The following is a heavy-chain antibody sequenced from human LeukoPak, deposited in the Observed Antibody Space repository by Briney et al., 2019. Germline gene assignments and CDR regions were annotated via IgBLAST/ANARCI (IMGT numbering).Heavy chain of an antibody. CDR3: ARDLTMIRGGNNWFDP. CDR2: IYTSGST. J-gene: IGHJ5*02. Sequence: SETLSLTCTVSGGSISSYYWSWIRQPAGKGLEWIGRIYTSGSTSYDPSLKSRVTMSVDTSKNQFSLKLSSVTAADTAVYYCARDLTMIRGGNNWFDPWGQGTLVTVSS. CDR1: GGSISSYY. D-gene: IGHD3-10*01. V-gene: IGHV4-4*07.